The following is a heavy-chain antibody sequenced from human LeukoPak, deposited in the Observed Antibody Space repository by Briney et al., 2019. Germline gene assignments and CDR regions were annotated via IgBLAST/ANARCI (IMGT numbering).Heavy chain of an antibody. CDR2: INPNSGGT. CDR1: GYTFTGYY. V-gene: IGHV1-2*02. Sequence: ASVKVSCKASGYTFTGYYMHWVRQAPGQGLEWMGWINPNSGGTNYAQKFQGRVTMTRDTSISTAYMELSRLRSDDTAVYYCVRARSITIFGVVFLWGQGTLVTVSS. CDR3: VRARSITIFGVVFL. D-gene: IGHD3-3*01. J-gene: IGHJ4*02.